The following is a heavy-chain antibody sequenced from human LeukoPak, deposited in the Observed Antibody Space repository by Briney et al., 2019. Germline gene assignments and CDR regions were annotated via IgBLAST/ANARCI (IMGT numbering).Heavy chain of an antibody. CDR1: GGSFSGYY. CDR2: INHSGST. V-gene: IGHV4-34*01. D-gene: IGHD3-22*01. Sequence: SETLSLTCAVYGGSFSGYYWGWIRQPPGKGLEWIGEINHSGSTNYNPSLKSRVTISVDTSKNQFSLKLSSVTAADTAVYYCARPYYYDSSGYYANYYYYDMDVWGQGATVTVSS. J-gene: IGHJ6*02. CDR3: ARPYYYDSSGYYANYYYYDMDV.